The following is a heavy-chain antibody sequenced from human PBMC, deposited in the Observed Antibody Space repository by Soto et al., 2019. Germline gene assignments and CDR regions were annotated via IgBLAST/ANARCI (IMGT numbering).Heavy chain of an antibody. D-gene: IGHD6-19*01. Sequence: ASVKVSCKASGYTFSGFYMHWVRQAPGQGREWMGWINPNSGGTKSAEKFQGRVTMTRDTSISTADMELSSLTSDDTAVYYCASAAVTGTAGLDFWGQGTQVTVSS. CDR3: ASAAVTGTAGLDF. J-gene: IGHJ4*02. V-gene: IGHV1-2*02. CDR1: GYTFSGFY. CDR2: INPNSGGT.